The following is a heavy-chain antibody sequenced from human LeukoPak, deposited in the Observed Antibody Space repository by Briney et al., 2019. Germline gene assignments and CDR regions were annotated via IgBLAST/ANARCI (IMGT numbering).Heavy chain of an antibody. D-gene: IGHD2-8*01. CDR3: AKDQHCTNGVCYLDY. CDR2: ISGSGGST. CDR1: GFTFRSYA. J-gene: IGHJ4*02. Sequence: GGSLRLSCAASGFTFRSYAMSWVRQASGEGLEWVSAISGSGGSTYYADSVQGRFTISRDNSKNTLYPQMNSLRAEDTAVYYCAKDQHCTNGVCYLDYWGQGTLVTVSS. V-gene: IGHV3-23*01.